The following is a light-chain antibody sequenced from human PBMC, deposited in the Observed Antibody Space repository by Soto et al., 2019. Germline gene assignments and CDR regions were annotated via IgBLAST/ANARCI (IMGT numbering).Light chain of an antibody. CDR2: KAS. CDR1: QTISTW. V-gene: IGKV1-5*03. CDR3: QQYNSYPWT. Sequence: IPMTQSPSTLSASVGDRVTFTCRASQTISTWLAWYQQKPGEAPKLLIYKASTLEVGVTSRFSASGSGTEFTLTINTLQPADFATYYCQQYNSYPWTFGQGTKV. J-gene: IGKJ1*01.